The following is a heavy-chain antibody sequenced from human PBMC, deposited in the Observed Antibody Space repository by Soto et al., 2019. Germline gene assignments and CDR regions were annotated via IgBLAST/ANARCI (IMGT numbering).Heavy chain of an antibody. V-gene: IGHV3-23*01. CDR3: AKDPILWEPPSRFDY. J-gene: IGHJ4*02. D-gene: IGHD1-26*01. CDR1: GFTFSSYA. CDR2: ISGSGGST. Sequence: GGSLRPSCAASGFTFSSYAMSRVRQAPGKGLEWVSAISGSGGSTYYADSVKGRFTISRDNSKNTLYLQMNSLRAEDTAVYYCAKDPILWEPPSRFDYWGQGTLVTVSS.